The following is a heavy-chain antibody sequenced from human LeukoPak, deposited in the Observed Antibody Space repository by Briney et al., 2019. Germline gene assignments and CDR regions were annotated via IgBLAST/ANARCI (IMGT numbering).Heavy chain of an antibody. D-gene: IGHD3-10*01. CDR1: GYNFKSYR. CDR3: AKTYYYGSGSPPGYFDY. V-gene: IGHV5-51*01. J-gene: IGHJ4*02. CDR2: IYPGDSDT. Sequence: GESLKISCKGSGYNFKSYRIAWVRQMPGKGLEWMGIIYPGDSDTRYSPSFQGQVTFSADKSISTAYLQWSSLKASDTAIYYCAKTYYYGSGSPPGYFDYWGQGTLVTVPS.